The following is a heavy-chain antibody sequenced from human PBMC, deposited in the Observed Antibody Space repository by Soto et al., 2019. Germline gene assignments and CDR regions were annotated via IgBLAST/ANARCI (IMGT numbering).Heavy chain of an antibody. Sequence: SETLSLTCAVSGYSISSGYYWGWIRQPPGKGLEWIGSIYHSGSTYYNPSLKSRVTISVDTSKNQFSLKLSSVTAADTAVYYCARKLPSPHPYCSGGSCYPQYGMDVWGQGTTVTVSS. CDR2: IYHSGST. D-gene: IGHD2-15*01. CDR1: GYSISSGYY. CDR3: ARKLPSPHPYCSGGSCYPQYGMDV. V-gene: IGHV4-38-2*01. J-gene: IGHJ6*02.